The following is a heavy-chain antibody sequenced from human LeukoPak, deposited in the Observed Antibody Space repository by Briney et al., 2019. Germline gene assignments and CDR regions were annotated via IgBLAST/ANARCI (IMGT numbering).Heavy chain of an antibody. CDR3: ARYRANYYDSSGYFDQ. J-gene: IGHJ4*02. CDR2: INPSGGST. D-gene: IGHD3-22*01. CDR1: GYTFTSYY. Sequence: ASVKVSCKASGYTFTSYYMHWVRQAPGQGLEWMGIINPSGGSTNYAQKFQGRVTMTRDTSMSTVYMELSGLRSEDTAVYYCARYRANYYDSSGYFDQWGQGTLVTISS. V-gene: IGHV1-46*01.